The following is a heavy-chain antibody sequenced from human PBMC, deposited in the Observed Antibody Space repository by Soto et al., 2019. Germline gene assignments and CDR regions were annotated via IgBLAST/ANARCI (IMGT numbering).Heavy chain of an antibody. D-gene: IGHD4-17*01. V-gene: IGHV1-18*04. J-gene: IGHJ4*02. CDR2: SSCYNGDT. CDR1: GYTFSSRG. Sequence: QVQMVQSGTEVKEPGASVKVSCKASGYTFSSRGISWVRQAPGQGLEWLGCSSCYNGDTFYAQKVQGRVTMTTDISTSTAYLDLRNLRSDDTAVYYCAVGVDYGDYGYFDSWGQGTLVTVSS. CDR3: AVGVDYGDYGYFDS.